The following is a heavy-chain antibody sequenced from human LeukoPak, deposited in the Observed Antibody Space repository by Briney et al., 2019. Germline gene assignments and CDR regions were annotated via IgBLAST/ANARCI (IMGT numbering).Heavy chain of an antibody. V-gene: IGHV1-2*02. Sequence: ASVKVSCKASGYTFTGYYLHWVRQAPGQGPEWMGWINPNSGGTNYAQKFQGRVTMTRDTSINTAYMELSRLRSDDTAVYYCAVVATTQLFDSWGQGTLVTVSS. CDR3: AVVATTQLFDS. D-gene: IGHD5-12*01. J-gene: IGHJ4*02. CDR2: INPNSGGT. CDR1: GYTFTGYY.